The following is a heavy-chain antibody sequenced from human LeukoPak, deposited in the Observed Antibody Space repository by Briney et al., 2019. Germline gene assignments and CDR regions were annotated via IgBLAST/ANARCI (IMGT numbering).Heavy chain of an antibody. CDR2: IKSKTDGGTT. CDR3: TTDRVCGSTSCYKALGY. CDR1: GFTFSNAW. V-gene: IGHV3-15*01. Sequence: GGSLRLSCAASGFTFSNAWMSWVRQAPGKGLEWVGRIKSKTDGGTTDYAAPVKGRFTISRDDSKNTLYLQMNSLKTEDTAVYYCTTDRVCGSTSCYKALGYWGQGTLVTVSS. J-gene: IGHJ4*02. D-gene: IGHD2-2*02.